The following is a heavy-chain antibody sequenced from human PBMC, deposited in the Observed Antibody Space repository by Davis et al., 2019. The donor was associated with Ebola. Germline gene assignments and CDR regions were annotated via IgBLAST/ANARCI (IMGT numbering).Heavy chain of an antibody. CDR1: GYSFTSYW. CDR2: IRSKANSYAT. Sequence: GESLKISCKGSGYSFTSYWIAWVRQMPGKGLEWVGRIRSKANSYATAYAASVKGRFTISRDDSKNTAYLQMNSLKTEDTAVYYCTSSDEVFRDYWGQGTLVTVSS. D-gene: IGHD2-21*02. V-gene: IGHV3-73*01. J-gene: IGHJ4*02. CDR3: TSSDEVFRDY.